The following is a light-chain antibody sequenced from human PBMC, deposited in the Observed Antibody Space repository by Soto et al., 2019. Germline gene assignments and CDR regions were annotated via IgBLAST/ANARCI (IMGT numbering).Light chain of an antibody. CDR1: QSVSNNY. Sequence: EIVLTQSPCTLSLSPGERATPSCRASQSVSNNYLAWYQQKPGQAPRLLIYGASNRATGIPDRFSGGGSGTDFTLTISSLEPEDFAVYYCQQRSNWPPTFGGGTKVDIK. CDR2: GAS. CDR3: QQRSNWPPT. V-gene: IGKV3-11*01. J-gene: IGKJ4*01.